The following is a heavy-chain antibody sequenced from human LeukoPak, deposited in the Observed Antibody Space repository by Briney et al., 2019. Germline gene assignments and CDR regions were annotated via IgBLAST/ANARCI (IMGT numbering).Heavy chain of an antibody. D-gene: IGHD3-22*01. CDR3: ARPYDSSGNDLGY. Sequence: ASVKVSCKASGYTSTNYGFSWVRQAPGQGLEWMGWISAYDGNTNYLQKLQGRVTMTTDTSTSTAYMELRSLRSDDTAVYYCARPYDSSGNDLGYWGQGTLVTVSS. V-gene: IGHV1-18*01. J-gene: IGHJ4*02. CDR1: GYTSTNYG. CDR2: ISAYDGNT.